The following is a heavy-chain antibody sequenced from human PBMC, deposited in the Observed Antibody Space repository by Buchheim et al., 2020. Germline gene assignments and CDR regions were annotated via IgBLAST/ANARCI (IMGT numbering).Heavy chain of an antibody. J-gene: IGHJ6*03. CDR1: GGSFSGYY. V-gene: IGHV4-34*01. D-gene: IGHD3-3*01. CDR2: IYYSGST. CDR3: ASGYDFWSGTNYYYYYMDV. Sequence: QVQLQQWGAGLLKPSETLSLTCAVYGGSFSGYYWSWIRQPPGKGLEWIGYIYYSGSTYYNPSLKSRVTISVDTSKNQFSLKLSSVTAADTAVYYCASGYDFWSGTNYYYYYMDVWGKGTT.